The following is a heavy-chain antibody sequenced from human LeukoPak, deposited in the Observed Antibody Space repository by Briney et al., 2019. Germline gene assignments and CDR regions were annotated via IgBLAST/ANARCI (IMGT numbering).Heavy chain of an antibody. D-gene: IGHD5-12*01. Sequence: PGGSLRLSCAASGFTVSSNHMSWARQAPGKGLEWVSGISWNSGSIGYADSVKGRFTISRDNAKNSLYLQMNSLRAEDTALYYCAKDKGDHIVATIPGAFDIWGQGTMVTVSS. CDR2: ISWNSGSI. CDR3: AKDKGDHIVATIPGAFDI. J-gene: IGHJ3*02. V-gene: IGHV3-9*01. CDR1: GFTVSSNH.